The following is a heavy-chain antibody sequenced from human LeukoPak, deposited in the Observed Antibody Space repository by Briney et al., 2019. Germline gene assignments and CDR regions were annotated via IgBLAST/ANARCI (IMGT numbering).Heavy chain of an antibody. CDR1: GFTFSSYG. Sequence: PGGSLRLSCAASGFTFSSYGMHWVRLAPGKGLEWVAAIQYDGSIKYYADSVKGRFTISRDDSKNTLYLQMNSLRAEDAAVYYCARDSCSSVSCYDYWGQGILVTVSS. CDR2: IQYDGSIK. V-gene: IGHV3-33*01. J-gene: IGHJ4*02. D-gene: IGHD2-2*01. CDR3: ARDSCSSVSCYDY.